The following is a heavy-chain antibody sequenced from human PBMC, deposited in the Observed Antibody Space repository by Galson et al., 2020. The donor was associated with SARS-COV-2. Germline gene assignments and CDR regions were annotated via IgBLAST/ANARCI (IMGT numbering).Heavy chain of an antibody. D-gene: IGHD6-19*01. CDR2: IFYDGSDK. Sequence: GESLKISCAASGFTFSSHAIHWVRQAPGKGLEWVAQIFYDGSDKYYGDSVKGRFTIFRDSSKNMVYLQMNNLKVDDTAVYYCARDGQLSSGWAFDYWGQGTLVTVSS. CDR1: GFTFSSHA. J-gene: IGHJ4*02. V-gene: IGHV3-33*01. CDR3: ARDGQLSSGWAFDY.